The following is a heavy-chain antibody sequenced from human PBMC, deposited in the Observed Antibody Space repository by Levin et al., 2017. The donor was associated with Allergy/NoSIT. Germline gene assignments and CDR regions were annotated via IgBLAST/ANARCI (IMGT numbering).Heavy chain of an antibody. CDR2: TRNKANNYTT. D-gene: IGHD6-13*01. CDR3: ARVAGYSSSWSY. Sequence: GGSLRLSCAASGFTLSDYYIDWVRQAPGKGLEWVGRTRNKANNYTTSYAASVKGRFNISRDDSKNSLYLQMNSLKTEDTAVYYCARVAGYSSSWSYWGQGTLVTVSS. V-gene: IGHV3-72*01. CDR1: GFTLSDYY. J-gene: IGHJ4*02.